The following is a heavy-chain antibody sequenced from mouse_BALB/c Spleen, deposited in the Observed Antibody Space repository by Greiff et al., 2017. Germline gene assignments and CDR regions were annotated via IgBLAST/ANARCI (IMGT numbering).Heavy chain of an antibody. CDR2: ISSGGST. Sequence: EVKVVESGGGLVKPGGSLKLSCAASGFTFSSYAMSWVRQTPEKRLEWVASISSGGSTYYPDSVKGRFTISRDNARNILYLQMSSLRSEDTAMYYCANDGQGFAYWGQGTLVTVSA. D-gene: IGHD2-3*01. J-gene: IGHJ3*01. V-gene: IGHV5-6-5*01. CDR3: ANDGQGFAY. CDR1: GFTFSSYA.